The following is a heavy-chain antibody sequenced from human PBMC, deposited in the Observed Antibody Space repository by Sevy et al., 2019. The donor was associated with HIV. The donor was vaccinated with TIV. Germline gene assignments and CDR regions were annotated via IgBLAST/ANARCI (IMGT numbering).Heavy chain of an antibody. V-gene: IGHV3-21*06. CDR2: ITITSDYI. CDR3: ARGPPPFYGMDV. Sequence: GGSLRLSCAASGFTFSSYNMNWVRQAPGKGLEWVSSITITSDYIYYADSLKGRCTISRDNAKTLLYLQMNSLRAEDTAVYYCARGPPPFYGMDVWGQGTTVTVSS. J-gene: IGHJ6*02. CDR1: GFTFSSYN.